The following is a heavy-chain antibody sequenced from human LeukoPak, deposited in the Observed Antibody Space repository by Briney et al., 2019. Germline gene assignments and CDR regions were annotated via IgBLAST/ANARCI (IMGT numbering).Heavy chain of an antibody. V-gene: IGHV3-64*01. CDR2: ISSNGGST. D-gene: IGHD5-18*01. CDR3: ARELQGSYAFDC. CDR1: GFTFSSYA. J-gene: IGHJ4*02. Sequence: PGGSLRLSCAASGFTFSSYAIHWVRQAPGKGLEYVSAISSNGGSTYYANSVKGRFTISRDNSKNTLYLQMGSLRAEDMAVYYCARELQGSYAFDCWGQGTLVTVSS.